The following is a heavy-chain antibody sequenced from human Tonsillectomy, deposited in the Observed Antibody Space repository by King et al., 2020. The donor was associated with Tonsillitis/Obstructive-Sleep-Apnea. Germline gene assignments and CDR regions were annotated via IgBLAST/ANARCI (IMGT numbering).Heavy chain of an antibody. CDR1: EFTVSSNY. J-gene: IGHJ5*02. D-gene: IGHD1-1*01. V-gene: IGHV3-53*01. CDR2: IHTDGTT. CDR3: ARANLLKNWTSPQVHNWFDP. Sequence: EVQLVESGGGLIQPGGSLRLSCAASEFTVSSNYMSWVRQAPGKGLEWVSVIHTDGTTFYADSVKGRFTLSRDNSKNTLYLQMNNLRAEDMAVYYCARANLLKNWTSPQVHNWFDPWGQGTLVTVSS.